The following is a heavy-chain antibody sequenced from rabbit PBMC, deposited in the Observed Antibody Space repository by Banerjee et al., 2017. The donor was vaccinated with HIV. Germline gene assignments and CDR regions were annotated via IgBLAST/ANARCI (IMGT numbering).Heavy chain of an antibody. CDR3: ARGYWTDGL. CDR1: EFSFSSSYY. J-gene: IGHJ4*01. CDR2: IYTGDGNT. V-gene: IGHV1S45*01. D-gene: IGHD1-1*01. Sequence: QEQLEESGGDLVKPEGSLTLTCTASEFSFSSSYYMCWVRQAPGKGLEWIGCIYTGDGNTYYASWAKGRFTISKASWTTVTLQMTSLTAADTATYFCARGYWTDGLWGPGTLVTVS.